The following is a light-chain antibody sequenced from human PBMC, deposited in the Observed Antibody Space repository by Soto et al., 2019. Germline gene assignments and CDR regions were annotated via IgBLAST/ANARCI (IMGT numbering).Light chain of an antibody. Sequence: QSALTQPPSASGSPGQSVTISCTGTSSDVGNYTYVSWYQQHPGNAPKLMFYEVTKRPSGVPDRCSGSKSGNTASLTVSGLQAEGEADYYCSSYAGSKTLFGGGTKLTV. CDR3: SSYAGSKTL. V-gene: IGLV2-8*01. CDR2: EVT. CDR1: SSDVGNYTY. J-gene: IGLJ3*02.